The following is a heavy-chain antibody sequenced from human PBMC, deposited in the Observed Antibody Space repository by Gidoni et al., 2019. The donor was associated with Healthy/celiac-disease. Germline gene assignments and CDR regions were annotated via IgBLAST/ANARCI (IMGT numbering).Heavy chain of an antibody. J-gene: IGHJ4*02. CDR2: IRSKAYGGTT. V-gene: IGHV3-49*04. CDR1: GFTFGDYA. D-gene: IGHD3-22*01. CDR3: TRISPVHYYDSSGPWGY. Sequence: EVQLVESGGGLVQPGRSLRLSCTASGFTFGDYAMSWVRQAPGKGLEWVGFIRSKAYGGTTEYAASVKGRFTISRDDSKSIAYLQMNSLKTEDTAVYYCTRISPVHYYDSSGPWGYWGQGTLVTVSS.